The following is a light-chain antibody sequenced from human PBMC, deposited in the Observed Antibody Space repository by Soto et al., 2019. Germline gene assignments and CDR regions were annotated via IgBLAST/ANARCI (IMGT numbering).Light chain of an antibody. J-gene: IGKJ1*01. CDR3: QQYHNSPLT. Sequence: EIVLTQSPGTLSLSPGERATLSCRASQSVSSNYLAWYQQKPGQAPRVLIYGASSRTTGIPDRFSGSGSGTDFTLTTSRREPEDFAGYYCQQYHNSPLTFGQGTKVDIK. CDR1: QSVSSNY. V-gene: IGKV3-20*01. CDR2: GAS.